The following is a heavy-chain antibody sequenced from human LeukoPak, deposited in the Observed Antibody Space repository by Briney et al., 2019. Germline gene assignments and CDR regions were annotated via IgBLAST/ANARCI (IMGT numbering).Heavy chain of an antibody. CDR1: GFTFSTYS. J-gene: IGHJ4*02. D-gene: IGHD6-19*01. CDR3: ARDHQRLTYFDY. Sequence: GGSLRLSCAASGFTFSTYSMKWVRQAPGKGLEWVSSISSSSSYIYYAASGKGRFTISRDNAKNSLSLQMNSLRAEDTSVYYCARDHQRLTYFDYWGQGTLVTVSS. V-gene: IGHV3-21*01. CDR2: ISSSSSYI.